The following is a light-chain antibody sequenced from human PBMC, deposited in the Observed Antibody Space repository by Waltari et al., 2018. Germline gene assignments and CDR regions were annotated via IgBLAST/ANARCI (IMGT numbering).Light chain of an antibody. J-gene: IGKJ5*01. V-gene: IGKV1-12*01. CDR2: AAS. CDR3: QQTNILPPIT. CDR1: QDISNW. Sequence: DIQMTQSPSSLSASVGDSFTITCRASQDISNWLAWYQQKPGKAPRLLIHAASTLKSGVPSRFSGSGSGTDFTLTINSLQPEDFATYYCQQTNILPPITFGQGTRLEIK.